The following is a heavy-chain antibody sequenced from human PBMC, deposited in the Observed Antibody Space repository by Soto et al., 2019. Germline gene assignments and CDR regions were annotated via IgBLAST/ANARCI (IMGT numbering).Heavy chain of an antibody. J-gene: IGHJ4*02. V-gene: IGHV4-59*01. CDR2: IYYSGST. CDR3: ARDRYSNGWLDY. Sequence: SETLSLTCTVSGGSISSYYWSWIRQPPGKGLEWIGYIYYSGSTNYNPSLKSRVTISVDTSKNQFSLKLSSVTAADTAVYYCARDRYSNGWLDYWGQGTLVTVSS. CDR1: GGSISSYY. D-gene: IGHD6-19*01.